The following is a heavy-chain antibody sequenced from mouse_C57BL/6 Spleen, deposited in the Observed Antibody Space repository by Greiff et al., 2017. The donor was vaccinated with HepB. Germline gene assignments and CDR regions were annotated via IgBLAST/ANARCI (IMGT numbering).Heavy chain of an antibody. CDR2: IDPETGGT. CDR3: TRYNYAH. Sequence: QVQLKQSGAELVRPGASVTLSCKASGYTFTDYEMHWVKQTPVHGLEWIGAIDPETGGTAYNQKFKGKAILTADKSSSTAYMELRSLTSEDSAVYYCTRYNYAHWGQGTTLTVSS. J-gene: IGHJ2*01. V-gene: IGHV1-15*01. CDR1: GYTFTDYE. D-gene: IGHD1-3*01.